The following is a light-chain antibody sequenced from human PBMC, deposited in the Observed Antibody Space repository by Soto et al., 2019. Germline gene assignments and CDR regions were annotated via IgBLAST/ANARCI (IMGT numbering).Light chain of an antibody. CDR1: QTVLHRPTNNNY. V-gene: IGKV4-1*01. CDR3: QQYNTFPWT. CDR2: WAS. J-gene: IGKJ1*01. Sequence: DFVMTQSPDSLAVSLGERATINCRSSQTVLHRPTNNNYLAWFQQKAGQPPRLLIYWASTRESGVPDRFSGSGSGTDFTLPISSLQAEDVAVYYCQQYNTFPWTFGQGTKVEI.